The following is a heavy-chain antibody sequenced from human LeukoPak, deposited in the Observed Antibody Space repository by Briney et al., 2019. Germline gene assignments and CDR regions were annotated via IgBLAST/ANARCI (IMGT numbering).Heavy chain of an antibody. V-gene: IGHV3-21*04. J-gene: IGHJ3*02. Sequence: GGSLRLSCAASGFTFSSYSMNWVRQAPGKGLEWVSSISSSSSYIYYADSVKGRFTMSRDNAKNSLYLQMNSLRAEDTAVYYCARPSGYYYVNAFDIWGQGTMVTVSS. CDR3: ARPSGYYYVNAFDI. CDR2: ISSSSSYI. D-gene: IGHD3-22*01. CDR1: GFTFSSYS.